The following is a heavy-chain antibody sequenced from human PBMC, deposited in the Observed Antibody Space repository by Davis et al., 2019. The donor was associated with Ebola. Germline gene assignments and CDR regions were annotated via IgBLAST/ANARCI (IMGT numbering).Heavy chain of an antibody. J-gene: IGHJ6*03. CDR3: ARAKVPAASYYYYYYMDV. CDR2: IIPIFGTA. CDR1: GYTFTSYD. Sequence: SVKVSCKASGYTFTSYDINWVRQAPGQGLEWMGGIIPIFGTANYAQKFQGRVTITADESTSTAYMELSSLRSEDTAVYYCARAKVPAASYYYYYYMDVWGKGTTVTVSS. V-gene: IGHV1-69*13. D-gene: IGHD2-2*01.